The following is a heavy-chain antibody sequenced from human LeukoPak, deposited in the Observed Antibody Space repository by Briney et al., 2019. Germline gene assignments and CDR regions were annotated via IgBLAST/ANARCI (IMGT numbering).Heavy chain of an antibody. Sequence: PSETLSLTCTVSGGSISSSSYYWGWIRQPPGKGLEWIGSIYYSGSTYYNPSLKSRVTISVDTSKNQFSLKLSSVTAADTAVYYCASSECSGGSCYSYYFDYWGQGTLVTVSS. CDR2: IYYSGST. D-gene: IGHD2-15*01. CDR3: ASSECSGGSCYSYYFDY. CDR1: GGSISSSSYY. V-gene: IGHV4-39*01. J-gene: IGHJ4*02.